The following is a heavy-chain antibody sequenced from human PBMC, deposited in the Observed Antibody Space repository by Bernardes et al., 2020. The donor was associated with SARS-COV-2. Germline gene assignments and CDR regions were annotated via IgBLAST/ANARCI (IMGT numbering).Heavy chain of an antibody. J-gene: IGHJ6*02. CDR1: GYTFTGYY. CDR3: ARFGLDYYYYYGMDV. CDR2: INPNSGGT. Sequence: ASVKVSCKASGYTFTGYYMHWVRQAPGQGLEWMGWINPNSGGTNYAQKFQGRVTMTRDTSISTAYMELSRLRSDDTAVYYCARFGLDYYYYYGMDVWGQGTTVTVSS. D-gene: IGHD3-10*01. V-gene: IGHV1-2*02.